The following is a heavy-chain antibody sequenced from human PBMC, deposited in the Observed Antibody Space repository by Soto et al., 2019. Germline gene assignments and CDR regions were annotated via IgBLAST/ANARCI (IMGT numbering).Heavy chain of an antibody. V-gene: IGHV3-23*01. J-gene: IGHJ4*02. CDR3: AKDAGNEESVFDY. CDR1: GFTFNDFG. Sequence: LRLSCEASGFTFNDFGMSWVRQTPGKGLEWASTLNHDGRNTHYAASVEGRFTISRDNSKNTLYLQMGSLRAEDTAIYYCAKDAGNEESVFDYWGRGTLVTVSS. CDR2: LNHDGRNT.